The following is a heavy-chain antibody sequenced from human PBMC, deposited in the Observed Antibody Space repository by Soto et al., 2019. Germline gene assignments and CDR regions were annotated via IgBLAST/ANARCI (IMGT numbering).Heavy chain of an antibody. J-gene: IGHJ5*02. CDR3: ARVRYCSGGSCYPRFDP. D-gene: IGHD2-15*01. CDR2: IYYSGST. CDR1: GGSISSGGYY. Sequence: QVQLQESGPGLVKPSQTLSLTCTVSGGSISSGGYYWSWIRQHPGKGLEWIGYIYYSGSTYYNPSLKSRVTISVATSKNLFSLKLSSVTAADTAVYYCARVRYCSGGSCYPRFDPWGQGPLVTVSS. V-gene: IGHV4-31*03.